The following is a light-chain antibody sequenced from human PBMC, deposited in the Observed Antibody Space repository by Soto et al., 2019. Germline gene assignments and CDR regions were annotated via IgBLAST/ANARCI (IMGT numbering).Light chain of an antibody. V-gene: IGKV1-5*03. Sequence: DIQMTQSPSTLSGSVGDRVTITCRASQSISTWLAWYQQKPGKAPKLLIYTASSLESGVPSRFSGSGSGTDFTLTISSLEPEDSAVYYCQQRHMWPITFGQGTKVDI. J-gene: IGKJ1*01. CDR2: TAS. CDR3: QQRHMWPIT. CDR1: QSISTW.